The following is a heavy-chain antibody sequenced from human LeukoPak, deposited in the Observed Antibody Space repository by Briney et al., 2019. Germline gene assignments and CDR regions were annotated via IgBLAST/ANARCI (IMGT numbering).Heavy chain of an antibody. V-gene: IGHV3-23*01. Sequence: QAGGSLRLSCAASGFTFSSYAMSWVRQAPGKGLEWVSAISGSSGSTYYADSVKGRFTISRDNSKNTLYLQMNSLRAEDTAVYYCATNSSGWITFDYWGQGTLVTVSS. CDR1: GFTFSSYA. CDR2: ISGSSGST. J-gene: IGHJ4*02. CDR3: ATNSSGWITFDY. D-gene: IGHD6-19*01.